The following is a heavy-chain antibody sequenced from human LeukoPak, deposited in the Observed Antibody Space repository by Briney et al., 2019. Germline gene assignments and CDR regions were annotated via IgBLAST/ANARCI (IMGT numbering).Heavy chain of an antibody. D-gene: IGHD1-26*01. Sequence: GGSLRLSCAASGFTFSSCGMHWVRQAPGKGLEWVAVIWNEGSYKYYADSVKGRFTISRDNSKNTLYLEMNSLRAEDTAVYYCAKPTRGSGSFLIEYWGQGTLVTVSS. J-gene: IGHJ4*02. CDR1: GFTFSSCG. CDR3: AKPTRGSGSFLIEY. CDR2: IWNEGSYK. V-gene: IGHV3-33*06.